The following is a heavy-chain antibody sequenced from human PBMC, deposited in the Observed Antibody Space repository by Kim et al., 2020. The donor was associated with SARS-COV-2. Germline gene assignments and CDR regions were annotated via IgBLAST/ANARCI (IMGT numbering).Heavy chain of an antibody. CDR3: ATDWVVTMVRGVTRYDAFDI. V-gene: IGHV1-24*01. J-gene: IGHJ3*02. CDR2: FDPEDGET. CDR1: GYTLTELS. D-gene: IGHD3-10*01. Sequence: ASVKVSCKVSGYTLTELSMHWVRQAPGKGLEWMGGFDPEDGETIYAQKFQGRVTMTEDTSTDTAYMELSSLRSEDTAVYYCATDWVVTMVRGVTRYDAFDIWGQGTMVTVSS.